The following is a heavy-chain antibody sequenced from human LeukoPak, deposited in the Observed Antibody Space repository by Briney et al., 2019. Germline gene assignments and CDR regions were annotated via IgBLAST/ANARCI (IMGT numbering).Heavy chain of an antibody. CDR3: ARDLLDHKAAAGRDVGG. J-gene: IGHJ4*02. CDR1: GGTFNSYA. CDR2: IIPIFGTA. V-gene: IGHV1-69*13. D-gene: IGHD6-13*01. Sequence: ASVKVSCKASGGTFNSYAISWVRQAPGQGLEWMGGIIPIFGTANYAQKFQGRVTITADESTSTAYMELSSLRSEDTAVYYCARDLLDHKAAAGRDVGGWGQGTLVTVSS.